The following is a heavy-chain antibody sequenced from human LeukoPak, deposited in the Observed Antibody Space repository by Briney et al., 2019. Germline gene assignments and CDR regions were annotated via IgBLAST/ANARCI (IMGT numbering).Heavy chain of an antibody. CDR3: AKVLSGSPPRGLNDY. CDR1: GFTFSSYA. V-gene: IGHV3-23*01. CDR2: ISGSGGST. D-gene: IGHD1-26*01. Sequence: PGGSLRLSCAASGFTFSSYAMSWVRQTPGKGLEWVSAISGSGGSTYYADSVKGRFTISRDNSKNTLYLQMNSLRAEDTAVYYCAKVLSGSPPRGLNDYWGQGTLVTVSS. J-gene: IGHJ4*02.